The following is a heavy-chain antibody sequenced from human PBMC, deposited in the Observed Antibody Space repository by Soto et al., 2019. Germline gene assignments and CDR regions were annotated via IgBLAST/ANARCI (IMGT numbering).Heavy chain of an antibody. Sequence: EVQLVESGGGLVQPGGSLRLSCAASGFTFSSYAMSWVRQAPGKGLEWVSSISGSGSSTYYADSVKGRFTISRNNSKNTLYLQMNSLRAEDTAVYYSAKDLDSSGIRLAIDIWGQGTLVTVSS. D-gene: IGHD3-22*01. CDR2: ISGSGSST. J-gene: IGHJ3*02. V-gene: IGHV3-23*04. CDR3: AKDLDSSGIRLAIDI. CDR1: GFTFSSYA.